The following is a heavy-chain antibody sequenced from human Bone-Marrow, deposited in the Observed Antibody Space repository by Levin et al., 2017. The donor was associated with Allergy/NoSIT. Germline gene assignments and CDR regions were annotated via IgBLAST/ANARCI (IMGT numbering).Heavy chain of an antibody. Sequence: LSLTCAASGFTFSDFPMHWVRQAPGKGLDWVAVISYNENKQHYAQSVKGRFTVSRDNSKNTVYLHMSSLTTEDTAVYYCARGPFLTGPDYWGQGTLVTVSS. CDR2: ISYNENKQ. V-gene: IGHV3-30*04. J-gene: IGHJ4*02. CDR3: ARGPFLTGPDY. CDR1: GFTFSDFP. D-gene: IGHD7-27*01.